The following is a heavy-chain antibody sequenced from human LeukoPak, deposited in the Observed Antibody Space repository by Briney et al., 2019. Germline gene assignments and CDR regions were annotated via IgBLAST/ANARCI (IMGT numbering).Heavy chain of an antibody. Sequence: SETLSLTCTVSGGSISSSSYYWGWIRQPRGKGLEWIGSIYYSGSTYYNPSLKSRVTISVDTSKNQFSLKLSSVTAADTAVYYCARGDVDPYAFDIWGQGTMVTVSS. D-gene: IGHD3-10*01. V-gene: IGHV4-39*01. CDR1: GGSISSSSYY. CDR2: IYYSGST. J-gene: IGHJ3*02. CDR3: ARGDVDPYAFDI.